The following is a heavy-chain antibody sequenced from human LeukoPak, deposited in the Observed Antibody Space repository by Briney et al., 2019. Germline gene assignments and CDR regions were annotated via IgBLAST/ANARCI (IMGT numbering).Heavy chain of an antibody. D-gene: IGHD2-2*01. CDR2: IVASVGTT. CDR1: GFTFSSYA. V-gene: IGHV3-23*01. J-gene: IGHJ4*02. Sequence: GGSLRLSCAASGFTFSSYAMSWVRQAPGKGLEWVSTIVASVGTTYSAASVKGRFTTSRDNSKNILYLQMNDVRDEDTATYYCAKPTQCSGIRCYWGWDNWGQGSLVTVSS. CDR3: AKPTQCSGIRCYWGWDN.